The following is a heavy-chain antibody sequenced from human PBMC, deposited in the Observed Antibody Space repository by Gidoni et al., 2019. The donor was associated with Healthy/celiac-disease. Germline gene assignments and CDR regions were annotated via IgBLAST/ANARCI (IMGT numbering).Heavy chain of an antibody. CDR2: IWSDGSNK. J-gene: IGHJ3*02. D-gene: IGHD3-9*01. CDR3: ARAVRFDWLLQSDAFDI. CDR1: GFTFRRYG. V-gene: IGHV3-33*01. Sequence: QVQLVESGGGVAQPGRSLRLSCAESGFTFRRYGMHWVRQAPGKGLEWVAVIWSDGSNKYYADSVKGRFTISRDHSKNPLYLQMNSLRAQDTAVYYCARAVRFDWLLQSDAFDIWGQGTMVTVSS.